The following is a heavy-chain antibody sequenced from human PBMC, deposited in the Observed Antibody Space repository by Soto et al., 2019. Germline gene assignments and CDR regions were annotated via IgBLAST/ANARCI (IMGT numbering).Heavy chain of an antibody. V-gene: IGHV1-69*06. D-gene: IGHD2-2*01. CDR3: GRVSIPGIYGEDV. J-gene: IGHJ6*02. Sequence: QQQLVQSGAEVKKPGSSVKVSCKASGGTFGNYAISWVRQAPGQGLEWMGKIIPIFKTANYAQKFQGRITITADRTPRTDIAYMELSSLRSEDTALYYCGRVSIPGIYGEDVWGQGTTVTVSS. CDR1: GGTFGNYA. CDR2: IIPIFKTA.